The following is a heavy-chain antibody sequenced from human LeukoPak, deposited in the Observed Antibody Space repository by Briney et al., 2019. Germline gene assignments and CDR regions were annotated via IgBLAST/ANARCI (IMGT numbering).Heavy chain of an antibody. CDR3: ARGDYYGSGSSGGDY. Sequence: PGGSLRLSCAASGFTFDDYGMNWVRHAPGKGLEWVSVINWNGGSTGYADSVKGRFTISRDNAKNSLYLQMNSLRAEDTALYYCARGDYYGSGSSGGDYWGQGTLVTVSS. CDR1: GFTFDDYG. J-gene: IGHJ4*02. D-gene: IGHD3-10*01. CDR2: INWNGGST. V-gene: IGHV3-20*04.